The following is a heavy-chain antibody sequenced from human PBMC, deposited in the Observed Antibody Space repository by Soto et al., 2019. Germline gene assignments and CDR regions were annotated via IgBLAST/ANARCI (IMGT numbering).Heavy chain of an antibody. Sequence: WWSLRLSCSASVFTFSSYAMSWVRQAPGKGLEWVSAISGSGGSTYYADSVKGRFTISRDNSKNTLYLQMNSLRAEDTAVYYCAKRRYEGVRNRYCSSTSCYYTNYYYYYGMDVWGQGTTVTVSS. D-gene: IGHD2-2*01. CDR3: AKRRYEGVRNRYCSSTSCYYTNYYYYYGMDV. J-gene: IGHJ6*02. V-gene: IGHV3-23*01. CDR2: ISGSGGST. CDR1: VFTFSSYA.